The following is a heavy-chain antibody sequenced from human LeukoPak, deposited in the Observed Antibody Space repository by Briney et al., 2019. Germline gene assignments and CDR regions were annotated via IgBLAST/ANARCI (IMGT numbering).Heavy chain of an antibody. CDR3: VRRPGPLPAAPNDAFDM. Sequence: SETLSLTCTVSGGSISSYYWSWIRQPPGKGLEWIGYIYYSGSNNYNPSLKSRVTISVDTSKNQFSLKLSTVTAADTAVYYCVRRPGPLPAAPNDAFDMWGEGTMVTVSS. D-gene: IGHD2-2*01. CDR1: GGSISSYY. V-gene: IGHV4-59*08. CDR2: IYYSGSN. J-gene: IGHJ3*02.